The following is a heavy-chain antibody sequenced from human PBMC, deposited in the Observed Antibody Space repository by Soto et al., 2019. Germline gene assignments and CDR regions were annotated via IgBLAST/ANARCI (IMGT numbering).Heavy chain of an antibody. CDR1: GFTFSSYG. V-gene: IGHV3-33*01. Sequence: PGGSLRLSCAASGFTFSSYGMHWVRQAPGKGLEWVAVIWYDGSNKYYADSVKGRFTISRDNSKNTLYLQMNSLRAEDTAVYYRASLTTVVTNNWFDPWGQGTLVTVSS. CDR2: IWYDGSNK. D-gene: IGHD4-17*01. CDR3: ASLTTVVTNNWFDP. J-gene: IGHJ5*02.